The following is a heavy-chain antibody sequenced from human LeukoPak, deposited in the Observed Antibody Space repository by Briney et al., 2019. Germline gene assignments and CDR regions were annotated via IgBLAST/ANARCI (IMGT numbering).Heavy chain of an antibody. J-gene: IGHJ4*02. CDR3: ARGLRGYSYDLYDY. V-gene: IGHV3-20*04. D-gene: IGHD5-18*01. CDR2: INWNGGST. Sequence: GGSLRLSCAACGFTFDDYGMSWVRQAPGKGLEWVSGINWNGGSTGYADSVKGRFTISRDNAKNSLFLLMNSLRAEDTALYYCARGLRGYSYDLYDYWGLGTLVTVSS. CDR1: GFTFDDYG.